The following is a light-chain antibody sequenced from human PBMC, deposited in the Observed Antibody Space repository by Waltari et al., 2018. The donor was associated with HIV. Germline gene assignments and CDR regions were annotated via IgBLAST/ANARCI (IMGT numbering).Light chain of an antibody. Sequence: QLVLTQSPSASASLGASVKLPCTLNRGHTNYAIAWHQQQPEKGPRYLMKLNGDGSHTKGDGIPDRFSGSSSGAERYLTISSLQSDDEADYYCQSWDADIHVFGGGTKLTVL. CDR3: QSWDADIHV. CDR2: LNGDGSH. J-gene: IGLJ3*02. CDR1: RGHTNYA. V-gene: IGLV4-69*01.